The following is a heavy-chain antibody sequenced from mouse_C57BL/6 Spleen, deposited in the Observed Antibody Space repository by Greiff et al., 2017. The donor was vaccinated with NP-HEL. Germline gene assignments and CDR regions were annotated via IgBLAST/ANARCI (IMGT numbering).Heavy chain of an antibody. D-gene: IGHD4-1*01. J-gene: IGHJ1*03. CDR1: GFSLTSYG. CDR2: IWSGGST. V-gene: IGHV2-2*01. Sequence: QVQLKQSGPGLVQPSQSLSITCTVSGFSLTSYGVHWVRQSPGKGLEWLGVIWSGGSTDYNAAFISRLSISKDNSKSQVFFKMNSLQADDTAIYYCARTCPLTGPDWYFDVWGTGTTVTVSS. CDR3: ARTCPLTGPDWYFDV.